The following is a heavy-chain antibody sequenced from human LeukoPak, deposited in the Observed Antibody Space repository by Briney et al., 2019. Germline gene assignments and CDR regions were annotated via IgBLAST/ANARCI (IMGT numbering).Heavy chain of an antibody. D-gene: IGHD3-22*01. V-gene: IGHV1-18*01. CDR1: GYTFIGFG. CDR2: ISAYNGNT. Sequence: GASVKVSCKASGYTFIGFGISWVRQAPAQGLEWMGWISAYNGNTNYAQKLQGRVTMTTDTSTSTAYMELRSLRSDDTAVYYCARPADYYDSSGLFSYWGQGTLVTVSS. CDR3: ARPADYYDSSGLFSY. J-gene: IGHJ4*02.